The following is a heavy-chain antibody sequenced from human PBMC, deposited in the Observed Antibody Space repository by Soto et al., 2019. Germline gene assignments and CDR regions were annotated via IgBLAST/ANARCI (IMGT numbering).Heavy chain of an antibody. D-gene: IGHD2-2*01. CDR2: IIPISGTA. CDR1: GSTFSSYA. J-gene: IGHJ6*02. Sequence: QVQLVQSGAEVKKPGSSVKVSCKASGSTFSSYAISWVRQAPGQGLEWMGGIIPISGTANYAQKFQGRVTIPADESTSTAYMELSSLRSEATAVYYCARSQGSSTSLEIYYYYYYGMDVWGQGTTVTVSS. V-gene: IGHV1-69*01. CDR3: ARSQGSSTSLEIYYYYYYGMDV.